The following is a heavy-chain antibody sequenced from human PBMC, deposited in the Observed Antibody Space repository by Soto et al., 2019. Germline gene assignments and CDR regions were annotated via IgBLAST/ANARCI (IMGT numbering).Heavy chain of an antibody. D-gene: IGHD5-12*01. CDR3: AKTGPYDVLTYGYFDL. CDR2: INHSGST. V-gene: IGHV4-34*01. J-gene: IGHJ2*01. CDR1: GGSFSGYY. Sequence: SETLSLTCAVYGGSFSGYYWSWIRQPPGKGLEWIGEINHSGSTDYNPSLKSRVTISIDTSKNQFSLKLSSVTAADTAVYYCAKTGPYDVLTYGYFDLWSRGTLVTFSS.